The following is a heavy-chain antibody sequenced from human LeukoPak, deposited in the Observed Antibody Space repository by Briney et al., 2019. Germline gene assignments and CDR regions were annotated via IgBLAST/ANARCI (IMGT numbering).Heavy chain of an antibody. CDR2: IDPSDSHT. V-gene: IGHV5-10-1*01. J-gene: IGHJ5*02. CDR1: GYTFTNYW. CDR3: ARRSTHDYGGP. Sequence: LGESLKISCKGSGYTFTNYWINWVRQMPGKGLEWMGKIDPSDSHTNYSPSFQGHVTISVDNSISTAYLQWSSLQASDTAMYYCARRSTHDYGGPWGQGTLVTVSS. D-gene: IGHD4-23*01.